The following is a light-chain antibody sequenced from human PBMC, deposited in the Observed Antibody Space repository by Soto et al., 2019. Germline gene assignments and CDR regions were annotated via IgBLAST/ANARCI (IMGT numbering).Light chain of an antibody. CDR1: QTITDSY. CDR2: DAS. V-gene: IGKV3-20*01. CDR3: QQYGNSPALT. Sequence: EIVLTQSPGTLSLSPGESATLSCRASQTITDSYLAWYQQKPGRAPSLLIYDASRRAAGIPDRFSGSGSGTDFTLTISRLEPEDFAVYYCQQYGNSPALTFGGGTKVEIK. J-gene: IGKJ4*01.